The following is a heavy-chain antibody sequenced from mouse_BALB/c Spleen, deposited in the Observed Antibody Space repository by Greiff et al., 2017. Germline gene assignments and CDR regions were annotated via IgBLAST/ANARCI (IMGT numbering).Heavy chain of an antibody. CDR1: GYAFSSYW. D-gene: IGHD1-2*01. CDR3: ARSLLRLGWYFDV. CDR2: IYPGDGDT. Sequence: VQRVESGAELVRPGSSVKISCKASGYAFSSYWMNWVKQRPGQGLEWIGQIYPGDGDTNYNGKFKGKATLTADKSSSTAYMQLSSLTSEDSAVYFCARSLLRLGWYFDVWGAGTTVTVSS. V-gene: IGHV1-80*01. J-gene: IGHJ1*01.